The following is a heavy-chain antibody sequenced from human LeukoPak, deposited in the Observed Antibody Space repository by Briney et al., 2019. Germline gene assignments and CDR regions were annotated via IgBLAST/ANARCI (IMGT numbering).Heavy chain of an antibody. CDR2: IWYDGSNK. D-gene: IGHD2-15*01. CDR3: ARDGEYCSAGCISHSYSYGLDV. V-gene: IGHV3-33*01. CDR1: GFSFSNHG. Sequence: PGGSLRLSCAASGFSFSNHGIHWVRQAPGKGLEWVSLIWYDGSNKYYADSVKGRFTISRDDSKNTVYLQMNSLRAEDTSVYYCARDGEYCSAGCISHSYSYGLDVWGQGTTVTVSS. J-gene: IGHJ6*02.